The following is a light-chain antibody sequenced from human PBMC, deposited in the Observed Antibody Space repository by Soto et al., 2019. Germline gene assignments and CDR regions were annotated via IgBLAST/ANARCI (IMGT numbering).Light chain of an antibody. Sequence: EDGLTQSPATLSLSPGERATLSCMASKSVSSYLAWYQQKPGQAPRLLIYDASNRATGIPARFSGSGSGTDFTLTISSLEPEDFAVYYCQQRSNWRITFGQGTRLEI. CDR2: DAS. CDR3: QQRSNWRIT. CDR1: KSVSSY. J-gene: IGKJ5*01. V-gene: IGKV3-11*01.